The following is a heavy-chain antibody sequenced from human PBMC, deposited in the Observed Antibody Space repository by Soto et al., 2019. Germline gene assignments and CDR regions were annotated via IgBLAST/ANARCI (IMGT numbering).Heavy chain of an antibody. CDR2: IIPIFGTA. J-gene: IGHJ5*02. D-gene: IGHD3-10*01. CDR3: ARGRDYYGSGSYGP. V-gene: IGHV1-69*13. CDR1: GGTFSSYS. Sequence: SVKVSCKASGGTFSSYSISWVRQAPGQGLEWMGGIIPIFGTANYAQKFQGRVTITADESTSTAYMELSSLRSEDTAVYYCARGRDYYGSGSYGPWGQGTLVTVSS.